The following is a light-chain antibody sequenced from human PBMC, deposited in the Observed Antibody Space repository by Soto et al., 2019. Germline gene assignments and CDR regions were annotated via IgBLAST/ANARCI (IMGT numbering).Light chain of an antibody. CDR1: KLGDKY. V-gene: IGLV3-1*01. CDR2: QDS. J-gene: IGLJ2*01. Sequence: SYELTQPPSVSVSPGQTASITCSGDKLGDKYACWYQQKPGQSPVLVIYQDSKRPSGIPERFSGSNSGNTATLTISWTQATDEADYYCQAWDSSTVVFGGGTKVTVL. CDR3: QAWDSSTVV.